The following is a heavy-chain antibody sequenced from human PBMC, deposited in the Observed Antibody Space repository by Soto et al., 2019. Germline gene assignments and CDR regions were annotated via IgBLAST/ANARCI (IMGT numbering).Heavy chain of an antibody. V-gene: IGHV1-46*01. CDR1: GYTFTSYY. CDR3: ARERAYDSSCYNY. D-gene: IGHD3-22*01. CDR2: INPSGGST. J-gene: IGHJ4*02. Sequence: QVQLLQSGAEVKKPGASVKVSCKASGYTFTSYYMHWVRLAPGQGLEWMGIINPSGGSTRYAHKFQVRVNMTRDTSTSTVYMELSSLISEETAVDYCARERAYDSSCYNYWGQGALFTVAS.